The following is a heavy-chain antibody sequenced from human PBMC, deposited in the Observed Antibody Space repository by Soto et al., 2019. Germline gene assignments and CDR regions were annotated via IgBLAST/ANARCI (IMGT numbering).Heavy chain of an antibody. CDR1: GGTFSSYT. CDR3: ASGCSSTSCYVSYYYYMDV. CDR2: IIPILGIA. V-gene: IGHV1-69*02. D-gene: IGHD2-2*01. J-gene: IGHJ6*03. Sequence: QVQLVQSGAEVKKPGSSVKVSCKASGGTFSSYTISWVRQAPGQGLEWMGRIIPILGIANYAQKFQGRVTMTEDKSTSTAYMELSSLRSEDTAVYYCASGCSSTSCYVSYYYYMDVWGKGTTVTVSS.